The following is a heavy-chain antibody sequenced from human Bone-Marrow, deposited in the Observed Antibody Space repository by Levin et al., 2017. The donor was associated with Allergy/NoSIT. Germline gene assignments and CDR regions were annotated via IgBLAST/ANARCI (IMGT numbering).Heavy chain of an antibody. Sequence: QAGESLKISCAASGFTFSSYAMSWVRQAPGKGLEWISSIVNSGTTNYADSVKGRFTISRDNSKNTLYLQMNSLRAEDTAEYYCAKGTATGTTKSDYWGQGTLVTVSS. CDR1: GFTFSSYA. D-gene: IGHD1-1*01. CDR2: IVNSGTT. V-gene: IGHV3-23*01. CDR3: AKGTATGTTKSDY. J-gene: IGHJ4*02.